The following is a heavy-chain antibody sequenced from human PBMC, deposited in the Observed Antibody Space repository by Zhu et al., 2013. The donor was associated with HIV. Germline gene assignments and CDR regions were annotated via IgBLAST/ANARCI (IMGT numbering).Heavy chain of an antibody. Sequence: QVQLVQSGAEVKKPGSSVKVSCKASGGTFSSNAINWVRQAPGQGLEWMGGIIPILGTPNYAQKFQGRVTITADKSTSTVYMQLRNLISEDTAVYYCARGGGVRGVIVTWFDPWGQGTLVTVSS. V-gene: IGHV1-69*06. J-gene: IGHJ5*02. CDR2: IIPILGTP. D-gene: IGHD3-10*01. CDR1: GGTFSSNA. CDR3: ARGGGVRGVIVTWFDP.